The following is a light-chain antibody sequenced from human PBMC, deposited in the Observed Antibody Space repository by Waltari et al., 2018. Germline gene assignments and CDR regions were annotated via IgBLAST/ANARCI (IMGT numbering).Light chain of an antibody. Sequence: DIQMTQSPSSLSASVGDRVTITCQASQDISSYLNWYQQKPGKAPKLLMSAASNLEAGVPSRFSGSRSGTDFTFTIPSLQSEDIATYYCQQYADLPWTFGQGTKVEIK. J-gene: IGKJ1*01. CDR3: QQYADLPWT. CDR2: AAS. V-gene: IGKV1-33*01. CDR1: QDISSY.